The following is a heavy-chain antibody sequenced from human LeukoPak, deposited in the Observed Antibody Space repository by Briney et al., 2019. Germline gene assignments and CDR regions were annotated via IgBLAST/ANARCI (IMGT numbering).Heavy chain of an antibody. V-gene: IGHV4-59*01. CDR2: IYYSGST. CDR3: ARGRILSYGGSPRGWFDP. J-gene: IGHJ5*02. Sequence: SETLSLTCTVSGDSISRYSWNWIRQPPGKGLEWIGYIYYSGSTNYNPSLRGRLTMSVDTSKNQFSLKLSSVTAADTAVYYCARGRILSYGGSPRGWFDPWGQGTLVTVSS. CDR1: GDSISRYS. D-gene: IGHD5-12*01.